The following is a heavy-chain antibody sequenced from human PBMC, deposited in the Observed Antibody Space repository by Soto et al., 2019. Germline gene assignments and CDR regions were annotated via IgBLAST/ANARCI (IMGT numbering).Heavy chain of an antibody. CDR3: ARDPMAQAAPAGDYCDY. CDR1: GGTFSSYA. Sequence: QVQLVQSGAEVKKPGSSVKVSCKASGGTFSSYAISWVRQAPGQGLEWMGGIIPIFGTANYAQKFQGRVTITADESTRTADMELSSSGSKDTAVYYWARDPMAQAAPAGDYCDYWGQGTLVTVSS. J-gene: IGHJ4*02. CDR2: IIPIFGTA. D-gene: IGHD6-13*01. V-gene: IGHV1-69*12.